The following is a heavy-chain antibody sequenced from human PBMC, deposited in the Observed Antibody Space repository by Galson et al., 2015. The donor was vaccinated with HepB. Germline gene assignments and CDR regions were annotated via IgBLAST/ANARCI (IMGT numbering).Heavy chain of an antibody. CDR2: IHDSGST. CDR3: VRYDTRYYDSSGYGNWYFDL. Sequence: TLSLTCAVSGGSISNYYWSWIRQPPEKGLEWIGYIHDSGSTNYNPSLKSRVTISVDTSKNQFSLKLTSVTAADTAVYYCVRYDTRYYDSSGYGNWYFDLWGRGTLVSVSS. V-gene: IGHV4-59*01. J-gene: IGHJ2*01. D-gene: IGHD3-22*01. CDR1: GGSISNYY.